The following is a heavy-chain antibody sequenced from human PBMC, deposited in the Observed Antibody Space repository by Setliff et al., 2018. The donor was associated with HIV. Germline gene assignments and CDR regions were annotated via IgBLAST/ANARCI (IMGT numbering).Heavy chain of an antibody. CDR3: ARLGRPYSGQGWFDP. CDR2: IYYSGNT. J-gene: IGHJ5*02. V-gene: IGHV4-39*01. D-gene: IGHD5-12*01. CDR1: GDSIFTSTYY. Sequence: SETLSLTCSVSGDSIFTSTYYWGWIRQPPGKRLVWIGSIYYSGNTYYNPSLKSRVTISVDTSKNQFFLNLSSVTATDSAVYYCARLGRPYSGQGWFDPWGQGTLVTSPQ.